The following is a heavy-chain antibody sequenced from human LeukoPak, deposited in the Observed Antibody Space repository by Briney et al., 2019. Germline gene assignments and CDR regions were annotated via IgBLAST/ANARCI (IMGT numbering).Heavy chain of an antibody. CDR2: ISGSGGST. Sequence: PGGSLRLSCAASGFTFSSYAMSWVRQAPGKGLEWVSAISGSGGSTYYADSVKGRFTISRDNSKNTLYLQMNSLRAEDTAVYYCARSALDYGDYRNNFDYWGQGTLVTVSS. D-gene: IGHD4-17*01. V-gene: IGHV3-23*01. CDR1: GFTFSSYA. CDR3: ARSALDYGDYRNNFDY. J-gene: IGHJ4*02.